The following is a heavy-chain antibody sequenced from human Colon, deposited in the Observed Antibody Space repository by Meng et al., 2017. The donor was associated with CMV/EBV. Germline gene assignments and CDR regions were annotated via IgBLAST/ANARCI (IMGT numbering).Heavy chain of an antibody. V-gene: IGHV3-48*03. CDR2: ISHNGGMT. CDR1: GFRFAGYE. CDR3: VRGSGSYSTSIFDF. D-gene: IGHD3-10*01. Sequence: GESLQISCEASGFRFAGYEMNWVRPAPGKGLEWLSYISHNGGMTQDADSVKGRFFISRDNGKNTLYLQMNSLRGDDTAVYYCVRGSGSYSTSIFDFWGQGTLVTVSS. J-gene: IGHJ4*02.